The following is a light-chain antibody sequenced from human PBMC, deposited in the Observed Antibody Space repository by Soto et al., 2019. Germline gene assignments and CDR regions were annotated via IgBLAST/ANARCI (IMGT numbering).Light chain of an antibody. CDR3: AVWDDSLNVVV. CDR1: SSNVGNNA. J-gene: IGLJ2*01. Sequence: QSVLTQPPSVSEAPRQRVTISCSGSSSNVGNNAVNWYQQLPGKAPKLLIYYDDLLPSGVSDRFSGSKSGTSASLAISGLQSEDEADYYCAVWDDSLNVVVFGGGTKLTV. V-gene: IGLV1-36*01. CDR2: YDD.